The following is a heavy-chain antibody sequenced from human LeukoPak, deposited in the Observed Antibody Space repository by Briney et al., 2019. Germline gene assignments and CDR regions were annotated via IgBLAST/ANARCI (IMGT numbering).Heavy chain of an antibody. J-gene: IGHJ4*02. D-gene: IGHD1-26*01. CDR3: ARGSGSYYENYYFDY. CDR1: GGSISSGGYY. Sequence: SETLSLTCAVSGGSISSGGYYWSWIRQPPGKGLEWIGYIYHSGSTYYNPSLKSRVTISVDRSKNQFSLKLSSVTAADTAVYYCARGSGSYYENYYFDYWGQGTLVTVSS. V-gene: IGHV4-30-2*01. CDR2: IYHSGST.